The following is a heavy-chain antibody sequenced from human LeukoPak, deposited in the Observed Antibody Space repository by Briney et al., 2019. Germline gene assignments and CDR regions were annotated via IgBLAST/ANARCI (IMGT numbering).Heavy chain of an antibody. D-gene: IGHD1-26*01. Sequence: GGSLRLSCAASGFTFSRYAMGWVRHAPGKGLEWVSTVNENGGRTYYADSVKGRFTMSRDNSRSTLYLQMNSLRAEDTAVYYCAKEGSPNSGGGFYVYWGQGTRVTVSS. V-gene: IGHV3-23*01. J-gene: IGHJ4*02. CDR2: VNENGGRT. CDR3: AKEGSPNSGGGFYVY. CDR1: GFTFSRYA.